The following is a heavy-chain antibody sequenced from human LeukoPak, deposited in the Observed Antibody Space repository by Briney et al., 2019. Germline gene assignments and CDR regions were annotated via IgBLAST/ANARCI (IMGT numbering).Heavy chain of an antibody. D-gene: IGHD4-23*01. CDR1: GFTFSTYS. CDR3: ARDYGGSSPFDY. J-gene: IGHJ4*02. CDR2: ISGGSSTI. Sequence: GGSLRLSCAASGFTFSTYSMSWVRQAPGRGLGWISSISGGSSTIYYADPVKGRFTISRDNAKNSLYLQMNSLRAEDTAVYYCARDYGGSSPFDYWGQGTLVTVSS. V-gene: IGHV3-48*01.